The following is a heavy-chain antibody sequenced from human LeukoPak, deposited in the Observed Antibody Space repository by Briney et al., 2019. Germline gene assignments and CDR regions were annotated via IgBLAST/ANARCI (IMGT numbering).Heavy chain of an antibody. CDR2: IYWDDVE. D-gene: IGHD2-2*01. CDR3: AHRNLYCSTASCYSADAFAI. J-gene: IGHJ3*02. Sequence: SGPTLVKPTQTLTLTCTFSGFSLSTSGMGVGWIRQPPGTALEWLALIYWDDVERYSPSLKSRLTITKDTSKNQVVLTMTNMDPVDTATYYCAHRNLYCSTASCYSADAFAIWGQGTLVTVSS. V-gene: IGHV2-5*02. CDR1: GFSLSTSGMG.